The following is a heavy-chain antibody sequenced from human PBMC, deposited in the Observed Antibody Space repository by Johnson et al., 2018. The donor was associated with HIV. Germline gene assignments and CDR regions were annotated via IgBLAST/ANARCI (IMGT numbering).Heavy chain of an antibody. D-gene: IGHD5-24*01. V-gene: IGHV3-66*03. CDR1: GFTVSSNY. CDR2: ISGSGGST. Sequence: VQLVESGGGLIQPGGSLRLSCAASGFTVSSNYMSWVRQAPGKGLEWVSGISGSGGSTYYADSVKGRFTISRDNSKNTLYLQMNSLRAEDTAVYYCAKIRGEMATTDAFDIWGQGTMVTVSS. J-gene: IGHJ3*02. CDR3: AKIRGEMATTDAFDI.